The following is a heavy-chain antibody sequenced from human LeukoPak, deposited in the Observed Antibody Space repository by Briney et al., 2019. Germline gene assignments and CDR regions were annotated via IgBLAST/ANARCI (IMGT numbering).Heavy chain of an antibody. Sequence: SETLSLTCAVYGGSFSAYYWSWIRQPPGKGLEWIGEINHSGRTNYNASLKSRVTISVDTSKNQFSLKMSYVTAADTAVYYCARSPRYSGYDYGSVYWGRGILVTVSS. J-gene: IGHJ4*02. CDR2: INHSGRT. CDR3: ARSPRYSGYDYGSVY. CDR1: GGSFSAYY. V-gene: IGHV4-34*01. D-gene: IGHD5-12*01.